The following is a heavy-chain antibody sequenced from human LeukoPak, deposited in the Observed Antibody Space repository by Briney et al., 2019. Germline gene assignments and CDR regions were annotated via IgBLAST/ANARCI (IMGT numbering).Heavy chain of an antibody. J-gene: IGHJ6*02. Sequence: GGPLRLSCAASGFTFSSYAMSWVRQAPGKGLEWVSAISGSGGSTYYADSVKGRFTISRDNSKNTLYLQMNSLRAEDTAVYYCARDRGDSAAAGQYYYYYYGMDVWGQGTTVTVSS. CDR3: ARDRGDSAAAGQYYYYYYGMDV. CDR2: ISGSGGST. CDR1: GFTFSSYA. D-gene: IGHD6-13*01. V-gene: IGHV3-23*01.